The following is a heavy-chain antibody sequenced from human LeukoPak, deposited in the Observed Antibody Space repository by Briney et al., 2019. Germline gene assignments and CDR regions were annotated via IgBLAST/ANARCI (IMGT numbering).Heavy chain of an antibody. CDR1: GFTFSSYE. Sequence: GSLRLSCAASGFTFSSYEMNWVRQAPGKGLEWVSYITSGGSTIYYADSVKGRFTISRDNAKNSLYLQMNSLRPEDTAVYYCARLAVYGDYVFDYWGRGTLVTVSS. D-gene: IGHD4-17*01. V-gene: IGHV3-48*03. CDR2: ITSGGSTI. CDR3: ARLAVYGDYVFDY. J-gene: IGHJ4*02.